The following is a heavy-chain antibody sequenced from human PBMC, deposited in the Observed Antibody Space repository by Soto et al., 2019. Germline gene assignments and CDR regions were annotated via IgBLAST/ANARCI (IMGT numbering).Heavy chain of an antibody. CDR2: ISYDGSNK. V-gene: IGHV3-30-3*01. CDR3: AIHVDTQI. J-gene: IGHJ3*02. D-gene: IGHD5-18*01. Sequence: GGFLRLSCAASGFTFSSYAMHWVRQAPGKGLEWVAVISYDGSNKYYADSVKGRFTISRDNSKNTLYLQMNSLRAEDTAVYYCAIHVDTQIWGQGTMVTVSS. CDR1: GFTFSSYA.